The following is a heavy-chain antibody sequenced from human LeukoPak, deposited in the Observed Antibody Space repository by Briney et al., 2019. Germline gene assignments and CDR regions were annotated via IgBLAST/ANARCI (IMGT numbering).Heavy chain of an antibody. CDR3: ARDRGTGYCSSTSCYLLDY. J-gene: IGHJ4*02. Sequence: GGSLRLSCAASGFTFSSYGMHWVRQAPGKGLEWVAVISYDGSNKYYADSVKGRFTISRDNSKNTLYLQMNSLRAEDTAVYYCARDRGTGYCSSTSCYLLDYWGQGTLVTVSS. D-gene: IGHD2-2*01. V-gene: IGHV3-30*03. CDR1: GFTFSSYG. CDR2: ISYDGSNK.